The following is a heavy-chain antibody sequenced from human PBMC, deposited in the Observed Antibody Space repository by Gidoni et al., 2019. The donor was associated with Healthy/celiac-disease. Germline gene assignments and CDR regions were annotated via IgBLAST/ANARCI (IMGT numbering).Heavy chain of an antibody. CDR3: APTRTTRDAFDI. V-gene: IGHV3-23*01. Sequence: EVQLLESGGGLVQPRGSLRLSYAASGFTFSSYAMSWVRQAPGKGLEWVSAISGSGGSTYYADSVKGRFTISRDNSKNTLYLQMNSLRAEDTAVYYCAPTRTTRDAFDIWGQGTMVTVSS. CDR1: GFTFSSYA. J-gene: IGHJ3*02. D-gene: IGHD1-7*01. CDR2: ISGSGGST.